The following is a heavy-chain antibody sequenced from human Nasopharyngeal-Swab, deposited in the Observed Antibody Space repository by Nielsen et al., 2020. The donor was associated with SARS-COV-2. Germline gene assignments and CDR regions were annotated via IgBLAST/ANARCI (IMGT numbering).Heavy chain of an antibody. Sequence: GESLKISCAASGFTFSSYGMHWVRQAPGKGLEWVAVISYDGSNKYYADSVKGRFTISRDNAKNSLYLQMNSLRAEDTAVYYCARHPITMVRGAATPAPFDYWGQGTLVTVSS. CDR3: ARHPITMVRGAATPAPFDY. V-gene: IGHV3-30*03. CDR2: ISYDGSNK. CDR1: GFTFSSYG. D-gene: IGHD3-10*01. J-gene: IGHJ4*02.